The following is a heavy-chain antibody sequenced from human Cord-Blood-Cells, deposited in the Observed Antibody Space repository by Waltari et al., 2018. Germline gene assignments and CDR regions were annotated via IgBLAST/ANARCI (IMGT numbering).Heavy chain of an antibody. Sequence: VHLVQSGAEVKRTGSPVTVSCKASVGPATSYAISGVRQAPGQGLEWMGGIFPIFDAANYEQKFQNRLMITADESTSTAYMELSNLRSEDTAVYYCGRDVDSSSWYSFDIWGQGTMVTVSS. CDR1: VGPATSYA. V-gene: IGHV1-69*01. CDR2: IFPIFDAA. CDR3: GRDVDSSSWYSFDI. D-gene: IGHD6-13*01. J-gene: IGHJ3*02.